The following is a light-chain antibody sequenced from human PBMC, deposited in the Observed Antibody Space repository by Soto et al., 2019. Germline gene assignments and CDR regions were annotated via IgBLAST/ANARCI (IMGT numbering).Light chain of an antibody. CDR2: DVS. V-gene: IGLV2-11*01. Sequence: QSALTQPRSVSGSPGQSVTISCTGTSSDVGGYNYVSWYQQHPGKAPKLMIYDVSKRPSGVPDRFSGSKSGNTASLPISGLQAEDEADYYCRSYAGSYTYVFGTGTKLTVL. CDR3: RSYAGSYTYV. CDR1: SSDVGGYNY. J-gene: IGLJ1*01.